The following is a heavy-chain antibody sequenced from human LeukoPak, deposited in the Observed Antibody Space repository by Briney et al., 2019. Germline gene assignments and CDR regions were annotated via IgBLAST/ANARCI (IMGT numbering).Heavy chain of an antibody. V-gene: IGHV3-21*01. J-gene: IGHJ4*02. CDR2: ISSSSSYI. CDR1: GVTFSSYS. D-gene: IGHD3-22*01. Sequence: GGSLRLSCAASGVTFSSYSMNWVRQAPGKGLEWVSCISSSSSYIYYADSVKGRFTISRDNAKNSLYLQMNSLRAEDTAVYYCARVYPPGTYYYDSSGYSNDYWGQGTLVTVSS. CDR3: ARVYPPGTYYYDSSGYSNDY.